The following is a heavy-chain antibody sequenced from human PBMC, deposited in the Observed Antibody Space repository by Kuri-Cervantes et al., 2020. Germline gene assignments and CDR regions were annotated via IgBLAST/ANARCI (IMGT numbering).Heavy chain of an antibody. J-gene: IGHJ3*02. CDR2: IYYSGST. D-gene: IGHD3-22*01. Sequence: GSLRLSCTVSGGSISSYYWSWIRQPPGKGLEWIGYIYYSGSTNYNPSLKSRVTISVDTSKNQFSLKLSSVTAADTAVYYCARQHDSSGYYFVAFDIWGQGTMVTGSS. CDR1: GGSISSYY. CDR3: ARQHDSSGYYFVAFDI. V-gene: IGHV4-59*01.